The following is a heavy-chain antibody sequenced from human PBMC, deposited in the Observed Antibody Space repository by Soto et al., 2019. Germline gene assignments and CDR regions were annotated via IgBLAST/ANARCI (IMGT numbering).Heavy chain of an antibody. CDR2: IYYSGST. CDR1: GGSISSGGYY. J-gene: IGHJ4*02. D-gene: IGHD2-15*01. V-gene: IGHV4-31*03. CDR3: AKSVGYCSGGNCPYGYYFDY. Sequence: SETLSLTCTVSGGSISSGGYYWSWIRQHPGKGLEWIGYIYYSGSTYYNPSLKSRVTISVDTSKNQFSLKLSSVTAADTAVYYCAKSVGYCSGGNCPYGYYFDYWGQGTLVTVSS.